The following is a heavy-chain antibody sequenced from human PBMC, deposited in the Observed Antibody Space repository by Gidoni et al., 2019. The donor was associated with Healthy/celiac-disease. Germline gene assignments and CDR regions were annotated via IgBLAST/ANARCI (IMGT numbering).Heavy chain of an antibody. CDR2: ISGSGGST. J-gene: IGHJ3*02. Sequence: EVQLLESGGGLVQPGGSLRLSCAASGFPFSSYAMSVVRPAPGKGLEWVSAISGSGGSTYYADSVKGRFTISRDNSKNTLYLQMNSLRAEDTAVYYCAKAQESYYYDSSGYLGDAFDIWGQGTMVTVSS. V-gene: IGHV3-23*01. D-gene: IGHD3-22*01. CDR3: AKAQESYYYDSSGYLGDAFDI. CDR1: GFPFSSYA.